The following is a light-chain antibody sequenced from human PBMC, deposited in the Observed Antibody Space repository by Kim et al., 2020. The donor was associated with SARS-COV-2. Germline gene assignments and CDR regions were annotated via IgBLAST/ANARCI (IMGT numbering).Light chain of an antibody. J-gene: IGLJ1*01. V-gene: IGLV1-47*02. CDR1: SSNIGSNS. Sequence: QSVLTQPPSASGTPVQRVTISCSGSSSNIGSNSVYWYQQLPGTAPKLLIYSNSQRPSGVPDRFSGSKSGTSASLAISGLRSEDEADYHCAAWDASLSGHVFGTGTKVTVL. CDR2: SNS. CDR3: AAWDASLSGHV.